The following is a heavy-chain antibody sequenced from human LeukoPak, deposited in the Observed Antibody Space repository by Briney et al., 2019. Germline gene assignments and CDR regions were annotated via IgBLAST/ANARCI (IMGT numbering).Heavy chain of an antibody. CDR2: IKRDGSEQ. J-gene: IGHJ4*02. CDR1: GFTFSSYW. V-gene: IGHV3-7*05. CDR3: ARENFEF. Sequence: GGSLRLSCTAPGFTFSSYWMNWVRQAPGKSLELGANIKRDGSEQYWLVYVKGRLIISRDKAENSLYVQMNSRRVLDTAVYYCARENFEFWGQGTLVSVSS.